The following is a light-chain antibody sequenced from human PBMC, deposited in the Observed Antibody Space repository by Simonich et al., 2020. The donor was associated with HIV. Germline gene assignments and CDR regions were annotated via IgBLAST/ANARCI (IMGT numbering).Light chain of an antibody. CDR3: QQYYSTPPLYT. J-gene: IGKJ2*01. CDR1: QGISSY. Sequence: AIRMTQSPSSLSASTGDRVTITCRASQGISSYLAWYQQKPGKAPKLLIYAASTLQSVVPSRFSGSGSGTDFTLTISSLQAEDVAVYYCQQYYSTPPLYTFGQGTKLEIK. V-gene: IGKV1-8*01. CDR2: AAS.